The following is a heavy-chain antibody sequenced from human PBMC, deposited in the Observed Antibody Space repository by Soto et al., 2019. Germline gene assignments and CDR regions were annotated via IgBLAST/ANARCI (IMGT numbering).Heavy chain of an antibody. V-gene: IGHV3-11*01. CDR3: ARAGDYGDYVDAFDI. CDR1: GFTFSDYY. D-gene: IGHD4-17*01. Sequence: GGSLRLSCAASGFTFSDYYMSWIRQAPGKGLERVSYISSSGSTIYYADSVKGRFTISRDNAKNSLYLQMNSLRAEDTAVYYCARAGDYGDYVDAFDIWGQGTMVTVSS. J-gene: IGHJ3*02. CDR2: ISSSGSTI.